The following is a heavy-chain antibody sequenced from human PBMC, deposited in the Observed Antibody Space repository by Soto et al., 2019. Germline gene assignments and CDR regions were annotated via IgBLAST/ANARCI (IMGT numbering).Heavy chain of an antibody. CDR2: IYYSGST. V-gene: IGHV4-61*01. Sequence: PSETLSLTCTVSGGSVSSGSYYWSWIRQPPGKGLEWIGYIYYSGSTNYNPSLKSRVTISVDTSKNKFSLKLSSVNAADTAVYYCAEARPRNNWFDPWGQGDLVTVSS. J-gene: IGHJ5*02. D-gene: IGHD6-6*01. CDR3: AEARPRNNWFDP. CDR1: GGSVSSGSYY.